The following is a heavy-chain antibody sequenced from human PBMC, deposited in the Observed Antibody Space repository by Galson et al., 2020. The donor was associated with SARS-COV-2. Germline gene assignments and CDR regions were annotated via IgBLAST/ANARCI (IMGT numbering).Heavy chain of an antibody. Sequence: GGSLRLSCAASGFTFSSYGMHWVRQAPGKGLEWVAFIRYDGSNKYYADSVKGRFTISRDNSKNTLYLQMNSLRAEDTAVYYCAKDLQLTGTTEDWFDPWGQGTLVTVSS. CDR1: GFTFSSYG. D-gene: IGHD1-7*01. V-gene: IGHV3-30*02. J-gene: IGHJ5*02. CDR2: IRYDGSNK. CDR3: AKDLQLTGTTEDWFDP.